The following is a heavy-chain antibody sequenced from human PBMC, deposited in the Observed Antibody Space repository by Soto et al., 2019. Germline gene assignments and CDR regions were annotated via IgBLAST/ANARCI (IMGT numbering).Heavy chain of an antibody. Sequence: XEFLKISFQGSGYSFTSYWIGWVRQVPGKGLEWMGIIYPGDSDTRYSPSFQGQVTISADKSISTAYLQWSSLKASDTAMYYCARTYDSSGGDAFDIWGQGTMVTVSS. V-gene: IGHV5-51*01. CDR1: GYSFTSYW. J-gene: IGHJ3*02. CDR3: ARTYDSSGGDAFDI. D-gene: IGHD3-22*01. CDR2: IYPGDSDT.